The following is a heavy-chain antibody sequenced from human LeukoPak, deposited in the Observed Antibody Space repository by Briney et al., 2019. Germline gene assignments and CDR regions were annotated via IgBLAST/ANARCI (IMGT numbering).Heavy chain of an antibody. D-gene: IGHD1-1*01. Sequence: PGGSLRLSCSVSGFTFSTYAMNWVRQAPGKGLEWVSGLTGNGDKTYYADSVQGRFTISRDNSKDTLYLQMTSLRAEDSALYYCVKHLGYSLTHAFDPWGQGNLVTVSS. J-gene: IGHJ5*02. CDR1: GFTFSTYA. V-gene: IGHV3-23*01. CDR2: LTGNGDKT. CDR3: VKHLGYSLTHAFDP.